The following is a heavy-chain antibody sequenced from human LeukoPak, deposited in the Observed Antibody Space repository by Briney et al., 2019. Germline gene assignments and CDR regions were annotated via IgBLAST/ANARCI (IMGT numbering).Heavy chain of an antibody. V-gene: IGHV4-59*12. J-gene: IGHJ5*02. CDR1: GGSISSYY. CDR3: ARGLSALLWFGELLVDWFDP. Sequence: KPSETLSLTCTVSGGSISSYYWSWIRQPPGKGLEWIGYIYYSGSTNYNPSLKSRVTISVDTSKNQFSLKLSSVTAADTAVYYCARGLSALLWFGELLVDWFDPWGQGTLVTVSS. D-gene: IGHD3-10*01. CDR2: IYYSGST.